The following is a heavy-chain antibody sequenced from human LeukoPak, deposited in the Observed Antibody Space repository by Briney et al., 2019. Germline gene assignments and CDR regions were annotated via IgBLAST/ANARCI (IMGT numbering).Heavy chain of an antibody. CDR2: ISGSGGST. CDR3: AKDLGYCSSTSCYNFDY. D-gene: IGHD2-2*01. J-gene: IGHJ4*02. V-gene: IGHV3-23*01. CDR1: GFTFSSYA. Sequence: GSLRLSCAASGFTFSSYAMSWVRQAPGKGLEWVSAISGSGGSTYYADSVKGRFTISRDNSKNTLYLQMNSLRAKDTAVYYCAKDLGYCSSTSCYNFDYWGQGTLVTVSS.